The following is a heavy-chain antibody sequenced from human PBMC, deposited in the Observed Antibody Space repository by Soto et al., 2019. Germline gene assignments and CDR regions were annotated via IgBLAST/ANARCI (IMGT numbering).Heavy chain of an antibody. Sequence: SETLSLTCAVFGGSVSDYYWSWIRQSPGKGLEWVGEVSHSGSTNYNLSLKSRVTVSVETSKNQFSLKVSSVTAADTAVYYCARRITVIYDFDYWAQGSLVTVSS. V-gene: IGHV4-34*01. D-gene: IGHD4-17*01. CDR3: ARRITVIYDFDY. J-gene: IGHJ4*02. CDR2: VSHSGST. CDR1: GGSVSDYY.